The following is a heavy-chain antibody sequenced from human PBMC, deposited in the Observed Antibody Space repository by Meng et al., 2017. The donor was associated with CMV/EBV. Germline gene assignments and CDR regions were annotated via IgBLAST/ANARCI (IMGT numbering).Heavy chain of an antibody. Sequence: GGSLRLSCAASGFTFSSYSMNWVRQAPGKGLEWVSSISSSSSYIYYADSVKGRFTISRDNAKNSLYLQMNSLRAEDTAAYYCARDLLNPAVIRGFWSGHTSTNYYYYGMDVWGQGTTVTVSS. CDR2: ISSSSSYI. CDR3: ARDLLNPAVIRGFWSGHTSTNYYYYGMDV. V-gene: IGHV3-21*01. D-gene: IGHD3-3*01. J-gene: IGHJ6*02. CDR1: GFTFSSYS.